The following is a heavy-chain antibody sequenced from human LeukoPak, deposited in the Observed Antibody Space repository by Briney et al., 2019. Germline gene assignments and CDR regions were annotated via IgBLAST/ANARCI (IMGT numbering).Heavy chain of an antibody. CDR1: GGSISSYY. J-gene: IGHJ5*02. V-gene: IGHV4-59*01. CDR2: IYYGGST. Sequence: SETLSLTCTVSGGSISSYYWSWIRQPPGKGLEWIGYIYYGGSTNYNPSLKSRVTISVDTSKNQFSLKLSSVTAADTAVYYCARWYYYDSSGYYYYNWFDPWGQGTLVTVSS. CDR3: ARWYYYDSSGYYYYNWFDP. D-gene: IGHD3-22*01.